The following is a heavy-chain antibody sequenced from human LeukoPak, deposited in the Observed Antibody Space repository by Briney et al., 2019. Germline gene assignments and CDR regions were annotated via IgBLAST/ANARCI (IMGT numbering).Heavy chain of an antibody. CDR2: ISSSGDTI. J-gene: IGHJ6*04. CDR1: GFTFSNYE. D-gene: IGHD3-10*02. V-gene: IGHV3-48*03. CDR3: AELGITMIGGV. Sequence: GGSLRLSCAASGFTFSNYEMNWVRQAPGKGLEWVSYISSSGDTIYDADSVKGRFTISRDNAKNSLYLQMNSLRAEDTAVYYCAELGITMIGGVWGKGTTVTISS.